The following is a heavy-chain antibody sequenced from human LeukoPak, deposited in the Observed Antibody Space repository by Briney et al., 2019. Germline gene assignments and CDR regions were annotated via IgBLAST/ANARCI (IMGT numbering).Heavy chain of an antibody. D-gene: IGHD2-21*02. V-gene: IGHV3-15*01. CDR2: IKSKTDGGTT. Sequence: SGGSLRPSCAASGFTFSSYWMSWVRQAPGKGLEWVGRIKSKTDGGTTDYAAPVKGRFTISRDDSKNTVYLQMNSLKTEDTAVYYCTTGPTSCGGDCPWGQGTLVTVSS. CDR1: GFTFSSYW. CDR3: TTGPTSCGGDCP. J-gene: IGHJ5*02.